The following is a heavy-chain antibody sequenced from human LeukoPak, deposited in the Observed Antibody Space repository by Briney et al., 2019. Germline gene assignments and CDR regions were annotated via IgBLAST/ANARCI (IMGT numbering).Heavy chain of an antibody. CDR1: GCTFSSYA. J-gene: IGHJ4*02. Sequence: PGGSLRLSCAASGCTFSSYAMSWVRQAPGKGLGWVSGISGNGGSTYYADSVKGRFTISRDNSKNTLYLQMNSLRAEDTAVYYCAKSSAGTMAYWGQGALVTVSS. CDR3: AKSSAGTMAY. V-gene: IGHV3-23*01. CDR2: ISGNGGST. D-gene: IGHD6-19*01.